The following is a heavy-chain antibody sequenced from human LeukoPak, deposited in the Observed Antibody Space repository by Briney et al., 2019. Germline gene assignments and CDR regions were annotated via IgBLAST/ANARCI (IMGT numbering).Heavy chain of an antibody. D-gene: IGHD6-13*01. CDR1: GYTFTSYG. J-gene: IGHJ3*02. V-gene: IGHV1-46*01. CDR2: INPSGGST. CDR3: ATGIAAAGTGLSAFDI. Sequence: ASVKVSCKASGYTFTSYGISWVRQAPGQGLEWMGIINPSGGSTSYAQKFQGRVTMTRDMSTSTVYMELSSLRSGDTAVYYCATGIAAAGTGLSAFDIWGQGTMVTVSS.